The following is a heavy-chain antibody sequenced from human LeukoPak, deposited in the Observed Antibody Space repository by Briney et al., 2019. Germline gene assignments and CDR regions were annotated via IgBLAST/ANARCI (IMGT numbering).Heavy chain of an antibody. V-gene: IGHV4-38-2*02. CDR3: ARGPKYSSITN. Sequence: SETLSLTCTVSGYSISSGYFWGWMRQPPGKGLEWIGSIYQSETAHYNPSLKSRVTISVDTAKNQFSLILTSVTAADTAVYYCARGPKYSSITNWGQGTLVTVSS. J-gene: IGHJ4*02. D-gene: IGHD3-3*01. CDR1: GYSISSGYF. CDR2: IYQSETA.